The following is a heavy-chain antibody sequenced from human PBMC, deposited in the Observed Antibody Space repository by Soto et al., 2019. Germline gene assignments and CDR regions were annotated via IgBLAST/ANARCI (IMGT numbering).Heavy chain of an antibody. Sequence: QVQLVQSGGGLVKPGGSLRLSCEASGFTFSSSYMSWIRQAPGKGLEWVSYISSSGESMYYADSVKGRFTISRDNANNSLYLQMNSLRVEDTAVYYCARAGFNYASWGQGTLVTVSP. D-gene: IGHD3-16*01. J-gene: IGHJ5*02. CDR2: ISSSGESM. CDR1: GFTFSSSY. V-gene: IGHV3-11*01. CDR3: ARAGFNYAS.